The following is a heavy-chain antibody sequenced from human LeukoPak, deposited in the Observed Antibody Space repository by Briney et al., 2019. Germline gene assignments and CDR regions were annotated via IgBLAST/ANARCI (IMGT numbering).Heavy chain of an antibody. V-gene: IGHV1-46*01. J-gene: IGHJ6*03. Sequence: GASVKVSCTASGYTFTSYYMHWVRQAPGQGLEWMGIINPGGGSTSYAQKFQGRVTMTRDTSTSTVYMELSSLRSEDTAVYYCARAGGYSYGYPENYYYYYMDVWGKGTTVTISS. CDR3: ARAGGYSYGYPENYYYYYMDV. CDR1: GYTFTSYY. D-gene: IGHD5-18*01. CDR2: INPGGGST.